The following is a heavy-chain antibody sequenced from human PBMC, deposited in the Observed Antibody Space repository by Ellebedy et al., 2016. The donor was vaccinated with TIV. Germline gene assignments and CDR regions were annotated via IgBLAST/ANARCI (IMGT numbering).Heavy chain of an antibody. V-gene: IGHV1-24*01. CDR3: ATDPAMVRGGSPLD. Sequence: ASVKVSCXVSGYTLTELSMHWVRQAPGKGLEWMGGFDPEDGETIYAQKFQGRVTMTEDTSTDTAYMELSSLRSEDTAVYYCATDPAMVRGGSPLDWGQGTLVTVSS. CDR1: GYTLTELS. CDR2: FDPEDGET. D-gene: IGHD3-10*01. J-gene: IGHJ4*02.